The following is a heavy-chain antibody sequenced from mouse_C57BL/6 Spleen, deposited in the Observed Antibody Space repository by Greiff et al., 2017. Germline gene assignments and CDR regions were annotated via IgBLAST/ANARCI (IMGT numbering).Heavy chain of an antibody. CDR3: AREGYYGSSSFAY. D-gene: IGHD1-1*01. Sequence: QVQLQQSGPELVKPGASVKISCKASGYAFSSSWMNWVKQRPGKGLAWSGRIYPGDGDTNYNGKFKGKATLTADKSSSTAYMQLSSLTSEDSAVYFCAREGYYGSSSFAYWGQGTLVTVSA. J-gene: IGHJ3*01. CDR2: IYPGDGDT. CDR1: GYAFSSSW. V-gene: IGHV1-82*01.